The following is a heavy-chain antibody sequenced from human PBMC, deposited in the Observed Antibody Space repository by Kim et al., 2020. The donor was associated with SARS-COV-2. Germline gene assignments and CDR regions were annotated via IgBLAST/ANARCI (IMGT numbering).Heavy chain of an antibody. CDR3: ASHPGSSSWYAGGWGDY. V-gene: IGHV4-39*01. J-gene: IGHJ4*02. Sequence: LRSRVTISVDTSKNQFSLKLSSVTAADTAVYYCASHPGSSSWYAGGWGDYWGQGTLVTVSS. D-gene: IGHD6-13*01.